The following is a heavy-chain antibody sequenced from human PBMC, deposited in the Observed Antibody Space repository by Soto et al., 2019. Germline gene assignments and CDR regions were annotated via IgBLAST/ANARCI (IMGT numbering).Heavy chain of an antibody. D-gene: IGHD3-3*01. Sequence: GGSLRPSCAASGFTFSSYWMSWVRQAPGKGLEWVANIKQDGSEKYYVDSVKGRFTISRDNAKNSLYLQMNSLRAEDTAVYYYAREGFPNYDFWSGYYSPADYWGQGTLVTVSS. V-gene: IGHV3-7*01. CDR3: AREGFPNYDFWSGYYSPADY. J-gene: IGHJ4*02. CDR2: IKQDGSEK. CDR1: GFTFSSYW.